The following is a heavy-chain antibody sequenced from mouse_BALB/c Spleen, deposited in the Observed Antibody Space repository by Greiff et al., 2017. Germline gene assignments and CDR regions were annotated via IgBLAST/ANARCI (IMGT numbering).Heavy chain of an antibody. J-gene: IGHJ2*01. CDR2: IWAGGST. D-gene: IGHD3-1*01. CDR3: ARDRAWYFDY. V-gene: IGHV2-9*02. CDR1: GFSLTSYG. Sequence: VQVVESGPGLVAPSQSLSITCTVSGFSLTSYGVHWVRQPPGKGLEWLGVIWAGGSTNYNSALMSRLSISKDNSKSQVFLKMNSLQTDDTAMYYCARDRAWYFDYWGQGTTLTVSS.